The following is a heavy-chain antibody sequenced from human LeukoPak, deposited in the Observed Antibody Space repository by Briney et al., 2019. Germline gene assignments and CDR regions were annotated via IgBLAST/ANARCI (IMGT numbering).Heavy chain of an antibody. CDR1: GFSFSDYY. CDR3: AELGITMIGGV. Sequence: PGGSLRLSCAASGFSFSDYYMNWVRQAPGKGLEWVSYISSSGSTIYYADSVRGRFTISRDNAKNSLYLQMNSLRAEDTAVYYCAELGITMIGGVWGKGTTVTISS. CDR2: ISSSGSTI. V-gene: IGHV3-11*04. D-gene: IGHD3-10*02. J-gene: IGHJ6*04.